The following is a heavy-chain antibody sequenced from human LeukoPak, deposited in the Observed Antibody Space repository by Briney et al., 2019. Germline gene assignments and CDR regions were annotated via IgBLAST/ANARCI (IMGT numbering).Heavy chain of an antibody. D-gene: IGHD3-9*01. J-gene: IGHJ4*02. Sequence: PGGSLRLSCAASKFTFSSYAVSWVRQAPGKGLEWVSAISGSGGSTYYADSVKGRFTISRDNSKNTLYLQMNSLRAEDTAVYYCAKDLDYDILTGTDCWGQGTLVTVSS. CDR2: ISGSGGST. V-gene: IGHV3-23*01. CDR3: AKDLDYDILTGTDC. CDR1: KFTFSSYA.